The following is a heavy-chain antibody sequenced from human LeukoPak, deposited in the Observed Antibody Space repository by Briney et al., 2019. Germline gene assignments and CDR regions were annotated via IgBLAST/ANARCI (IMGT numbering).Heavy chain of an antibody. V-gene: IGHV4-34*01. CDR1: GLSFSGYY. Sequence: SETLSLTCAAYGLSFSGYYWSWIRQPPGKGLEWIGEINHSGSTNYNPTLKSRLTISVDTSKNQFSQKLSSVTDEDTVVYYCARAKYCSGGSCYHLDYWGQGTLVTVSS. CDR2: INHSGST. CDR3: ARAKYCSGGSCYHLDY. J-gene: IGHJ4*02. D-gene: IGHD2-15*01.